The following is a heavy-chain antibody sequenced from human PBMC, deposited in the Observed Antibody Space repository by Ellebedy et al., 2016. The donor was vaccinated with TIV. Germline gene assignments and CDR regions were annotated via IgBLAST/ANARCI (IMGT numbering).Heavy chain of an antibody. V-gene: IGHV4-59*08. D-gene: IGHD6-19*01. CDR3: ARVPYSSGWYFDY. CDR2: MYYSGNA. J-gene: IGHJ4*02. CDR1: GASTDSYF. Sequence: MPSETLSLTCSVSGASTDSYFWSWIRQLPGKGLQWIGYMYYSGNANYNPSLVSRVTISIDTSKNQVSLKLSSVTAADTAVYYCARVPYSSGWYFDYWGQGTLVTVSS.